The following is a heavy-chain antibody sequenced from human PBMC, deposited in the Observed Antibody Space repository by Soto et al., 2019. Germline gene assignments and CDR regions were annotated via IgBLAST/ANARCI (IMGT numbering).Heavy chain of an antibody. CDR2: ISSSSGYI. D-gene: IGHD1-20*01. CDR3: ARDLVYKAQKYYFDY. V-gene: IGHV3-21*01. CDR1: GFTFSSYS. J-gene: IGHJ4*02. Sequence: GGSLRLSCAASGFTFSSYSMNWVRQAPGKGLEWVSSISSSSGYIYYADSVKGRFTISRDNAKNSLYLQMNSLRAEDTAVYYCARDLVYKAQKYYFDYWGQGTLVTVSS.